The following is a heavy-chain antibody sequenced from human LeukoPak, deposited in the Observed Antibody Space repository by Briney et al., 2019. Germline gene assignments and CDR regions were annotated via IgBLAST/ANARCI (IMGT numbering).Heavy chain of an antibody. Sequence: SETLSLTCTVSGGSISSYYWSWIRQPPGKGLEWIGYIYYSGSTNYNPSLKSRVTISVDTSKNQFSLKLSSVTAADTAVYYCARVARGSGSYSWGQGTLVTVSS. D-gene: IGHD3-10*01. J-gene: IGHJ5*02. CDR3: ARVARGSGSYS. V-gene: IGHV4-59*08. CDR1: GGSISSYY. CDR2: IYYSGST.